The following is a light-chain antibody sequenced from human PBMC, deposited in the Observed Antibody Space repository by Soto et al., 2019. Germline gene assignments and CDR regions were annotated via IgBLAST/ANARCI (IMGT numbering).Light chain of an antibody. CDR3: SSFTRSNTYV. Sequence: QSALTQPASVSGSPGQSITISCTGTSSDVGAYDYVSWYQQHPGKAPKLMIYDVSNRPSGVSNRFSGSKSGNTASLTISGLQAEYEGDYHCSSFTRSNTYVFGPGTKVTVL. V-gene: IGLV2-14*03. CDR1: SSDVGAYDY. J-gene: IGLJ1*01. CDR2: DVS.